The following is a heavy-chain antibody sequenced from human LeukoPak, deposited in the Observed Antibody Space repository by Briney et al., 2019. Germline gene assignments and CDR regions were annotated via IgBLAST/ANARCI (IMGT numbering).Heavy chain of an antibody. V-gene: IGHV4-4*02. J-gene: IGHJ4*02. Sequence: PSGTLSLTCAVSGGSISSSNWWSWVRQPPGKGLEWIGEIYHSGSTNYNPSPKSRVTISVDTSKNQFSLKLSSVTAADTAVYYCARKVMTTVNLYYFDYWGQGTLVTVSS. CDR2: IYHSGST. CDR3: ARKVMTTVNLYYFDY. CDR1: GGSISSSNW. D-gene: IGHD4-17*01.